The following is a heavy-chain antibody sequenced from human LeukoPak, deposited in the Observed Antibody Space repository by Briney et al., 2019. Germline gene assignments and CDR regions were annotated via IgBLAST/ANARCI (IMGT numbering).Heavy chain of an antibody. CDR2: INPNSGGT. D-gene: IGHD1-26*01. CDR1: GYTFTGYY. V-gene: IGHV1-2*02. J-gene: IGHJ4*02. Sequence: ASVKVSCKASGYTFTGYYMHWVRQAPGQGLEWMGWINPNSGGTNYAQKFQGRVTMTRDTSISTAYMELSRLRSDDTAVYYCARGRIVGATPAGYWGQGTLVTVSS. CDR3: ARGRIVGATPAGY.